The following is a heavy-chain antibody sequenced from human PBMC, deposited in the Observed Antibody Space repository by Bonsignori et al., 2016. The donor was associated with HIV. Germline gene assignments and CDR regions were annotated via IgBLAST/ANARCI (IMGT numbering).Heavy chain of an antibody. CDR3: ARTNRCDY. CDR1: GFTFSNYW. CDR2: IKEDGSVK. J-gene: IGHJ4*03. Sequence: EVQLVESGGGLVQPGGSLRLSCAASGFTFSNYWMNWVRQAPGKGLEWVANIKEDGSVKNYVDSVKGRFTISRDNAENSLYLQMNSLRAEDAAVYYCARTNRCDYWGLG. V-gene: IGHV3-7*01.